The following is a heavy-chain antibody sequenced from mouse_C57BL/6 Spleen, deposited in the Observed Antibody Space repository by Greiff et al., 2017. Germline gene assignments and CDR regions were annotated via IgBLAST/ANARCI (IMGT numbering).Heavy chain of an antibody. CDR3: ASLCSFAY. J-gene: IGHJ3*01. CDR2: ISDGGSYT. D-gene: IGHD2-3*01. V-gene: IGHV5-4*01. CDR1: GFTFSSYA. Sequence: EVHLVESGGGLVKPGGSLKLSCAASGFTFSSYAMSWVRQTPEKRLEWVATISDGGSYTYYPDNVKGRFTISRDNAKNNLYLQMSHLESEDTAMYCCASLCSFAYWGQGTLVTVSA.